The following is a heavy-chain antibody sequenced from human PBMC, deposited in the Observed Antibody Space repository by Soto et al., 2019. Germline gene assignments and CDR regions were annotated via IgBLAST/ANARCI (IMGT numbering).Heavy chain of an antibody. D-gene: IGHD3-3*01. Sequence: QVQLQESGPGLVKPSETLSLTCTVSGGSVSSGSYYWSWIRQPPGKGLEWIGYIYYSGSTNYNPSRSSRFTISVDTAKNQFSLKLSSVTAADTAVYYCARHEITIFGVVIIPSSWFDPWGQGTLVTVSS. CDR1: GGSVSSGSYY. CDR2: IYYSGST. V-gene: IGHV4-61*01. J-gene: IGHJ5*02. CDR3: ARHEITIFGVVIIPSSWFDP.